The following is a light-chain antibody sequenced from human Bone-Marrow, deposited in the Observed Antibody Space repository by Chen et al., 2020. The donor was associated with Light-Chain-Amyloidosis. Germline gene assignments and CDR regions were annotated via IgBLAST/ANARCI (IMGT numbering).Light chain of an antibody. CDR2: DDS. CDR3: QVWDRSSDRPV. J-gene: IGLJ3*02. Sequence: SYVLTQPSSVSVAPGQTATIACGGHNIASKSVHWYQQTPGQAPLLVGYDDSDRPPGIPERLSGSNSGNTATLTISRVEAGDEADYYCQVWDRSSDRPVFGGGTKLTVL. V-gene: IGLV3-21*02. CDR1: NIASKS.